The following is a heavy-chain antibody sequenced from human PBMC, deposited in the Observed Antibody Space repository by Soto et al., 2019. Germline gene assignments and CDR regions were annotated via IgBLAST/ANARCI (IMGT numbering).Heavy chain of an antibody. J-gene: IGHJ4*02. Sequence: TLETLSLTCDVSGASITDYIWTWIRQHPGKGLQWIGQINHSGSANYNPSHKSRVTISVHTSSSQFALELSSVTAADTAVYYCARGLISGSHYSGGWYYFDSWGQGTQVTVS. CDR1: GASITDYI. D-gene: IGHD1-26*01. V-gene: IGHV4-34*01. CDR3: ARGLISGSHYSGGWYYFDS. CDR2: INHSGSA.